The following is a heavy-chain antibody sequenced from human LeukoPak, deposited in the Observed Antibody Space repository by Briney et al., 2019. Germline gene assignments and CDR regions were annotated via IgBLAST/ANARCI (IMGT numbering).Heavy chain of an antibody. CDR3: ARVESMGDYFDS. Sequence: SQTLSLTCTVSGGSISSDDYYSSWIRQPPGRGLEWIGYIDYSGTTYNNPSLKSRVTLSVDTSKNQFSLKLSSVTAADTAIYYCARVESMGDYFDSWGQGTLVTVSS. CDR1: GGSISSDDYY. V-gene: IGHV4-30-4*01. D-gene: IGHD3-16*01. J-gene: IGHJ4*02. CDR2: IDYSGTT.